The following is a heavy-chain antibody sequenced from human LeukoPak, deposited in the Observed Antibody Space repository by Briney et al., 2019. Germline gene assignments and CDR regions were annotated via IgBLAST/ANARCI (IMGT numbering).Heavy chain of an antibody. J-gene: IGHJ4*02. CDR3: ARNDMTTVTTWLVDY. V-gene: IGHV1-2*02. Sequence: ASVKVSCKTSGYTFTDSYIHWVRQAPGQGLEWMGWINPNSGGTNYAQKFQGRVTMTRDTSISTAYMELSRLRSDDTAVYYCARNDMTTVTTWLVDYWGQGTLVTVSS. CDR1: GYTFTDSY. CDR2: INPNSGGT. D-gene: IGHD4-17*01.